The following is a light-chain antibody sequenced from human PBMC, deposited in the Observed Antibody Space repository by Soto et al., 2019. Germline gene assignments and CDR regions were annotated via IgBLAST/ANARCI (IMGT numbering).Light chain of an antibody. CDR3: AAWDDSLNVVV. CDR1: SSNIGSNT. V-gene: IGLV1-44*01. J-gene: IGLJ2*01. Sequence: QSVLTQSPSASGTPGQRVTISCSGSSSNIGSNTVNWYQQLPGTAPKLLIYSNNQRPSGVPDRFSGSKSGTSVSLAISGLQSEDEADYYCAAWDDSLNVVVFGGGTKVTVL. CDR2: SNN.